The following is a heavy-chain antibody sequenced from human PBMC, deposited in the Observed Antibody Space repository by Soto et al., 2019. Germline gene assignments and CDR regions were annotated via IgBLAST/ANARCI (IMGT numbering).Heavy chain of an antibody. D-gene: IGHD3-3*01. CDR2: IDTSGSST. CDR1: GFIFTNFW. V-gene: IGHV3-74*01. J-gene: IGHJ4*02. CDR3: AKGDGVVSMDY. Sequence: PGGSLRLSCEASGFIFTNFWMHWVRQVPGKGLVWVSRIDTSGSSTSYADSVKGRFTISRDNAKNTVSLQMNSLRAEDTGVYYCAKGDGVVSMDYWGQGTLVTVSS.